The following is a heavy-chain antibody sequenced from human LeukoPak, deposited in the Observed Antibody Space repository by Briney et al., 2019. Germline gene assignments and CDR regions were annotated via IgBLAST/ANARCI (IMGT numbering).Heavy chain of an antibody. CDR3: ARSPTEYCSSTSCYARYYYYGMDV. Sequence: KPSETLSLTCTVSGGSISSSSYYWGWIRQPPGKGLEWIGSTYYSGSTYYNPSLKSRVTISVDTSKIQFSLKLSSVTAADTAVYYCARSPTEYCSSTSCYARYYYYGMDVWGQGTTVTVSS. D-gene: IGHD2-2*01. CDR1: GGSISSSSYY. J-gene: IGHJ6*02. CDR2: TYYSGST. V-gene: IGHV4-39*01.